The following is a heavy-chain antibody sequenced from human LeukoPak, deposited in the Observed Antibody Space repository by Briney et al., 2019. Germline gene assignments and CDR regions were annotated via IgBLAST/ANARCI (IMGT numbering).Heavy chain of an antibody. Sequence: SETLSLTCTVADGSISSYYWSWIRQPPGKGLELIGYIYYSGSTSYNPSLKSRVTISVDTSKNQFSLKLSSVTAADTAVYYCARARGDFLWYYYYGMDVWGQGTTVTVSS. CDR1: DGSISSYY. CDR2: IYYSGST. CDR3: ARARGDFLWYYYYGMDV. J-gene: IGHJ6*02. D-gene: IGHD2-21*02. V-gene: IGHV4-59*01.